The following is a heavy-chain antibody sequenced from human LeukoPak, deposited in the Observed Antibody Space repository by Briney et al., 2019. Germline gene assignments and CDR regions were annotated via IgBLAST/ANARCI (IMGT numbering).Heavy chain of an antibody. CDR2: IIPIFGTA. Sequence: ASVKVSCKASGGTFSSYAISWVRQAPGQGLEWMGAIIPIFGTANYAQTFQGRVTITADESTSTAYMELSSLRSEDTAVYYCSRGRGRCSSTSCYAWIRPFDYWGQGTLVTVSS. CDR3: SRGRGRCSSTSCYAWIRPFDY. D-gene: IGHD2-2*01. J-gene: IGHJ4*02. CDR1: GGTFSSYA. V-gene: IGHV1-69*13.